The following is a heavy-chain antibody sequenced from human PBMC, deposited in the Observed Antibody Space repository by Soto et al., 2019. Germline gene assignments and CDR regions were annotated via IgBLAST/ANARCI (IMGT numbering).Heavy chain of an antibody. D-gene: IGHD6-13*01. J-gene: IGHJ6*02. CDR2: INPNSGGT. CDR1: GYTFTGYY. Sequence: ASVKVSCKASGYTFTGYYMHWVRQAPGQGLEWMGWINPNSGGTNYAQKFQGRVTMTRDTSISTAYMELSRLRSDDTAVYYCASLRGAIAAAGGYYYYYGMDVWGQGTTVTVS. CDR3: ASLRGAIAAAGGYYYYYGMDV. V-gene: IGHV1-2*02.